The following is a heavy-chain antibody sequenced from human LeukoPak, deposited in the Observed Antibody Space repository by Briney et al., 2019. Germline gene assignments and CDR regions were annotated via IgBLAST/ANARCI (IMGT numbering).Heavy chain of an antibody. CDR2: IKSITDGGTT. D-gene: IGHD2-15*01. Sequence: GGSLRLSCAASGSTFRNAWMSWVRQAPGKGLEWVGRIKSITDGGTTDYAAPVKGRFTISRDDSKNTLYLQINSLKTEDTAVYYCTTVSVVVAATPFDSWGRGTLVTVSS. CDR1: GSTFRNAW. V-gene: IGHV3-15*01. J-gene: IGHJ4*02. CDR3: TTVSVVVAATPFDS.